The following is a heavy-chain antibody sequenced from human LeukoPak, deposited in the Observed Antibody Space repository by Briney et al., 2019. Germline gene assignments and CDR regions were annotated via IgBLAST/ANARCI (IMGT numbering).Heavy chain of an antibody. CDR1: GFTFSSYA. Sequence: GGSLRLSCAASGFTFSSYAMNWVRQAPGKGLEWVSYISSSGSMTHHADSVKGRFTISRDNAKNSLYLQMNSLRAEDTAVYYCAIDLTIAAARNRRYFQNCVQGTLVTVAS. CDR3: AIDLTIAAARNRRYFQN. D-gene: IGHD6-13*01. V-gene: IGHV3-48*03. CDR2: ISSSGSMT. J-gene: IGHJ1*01.